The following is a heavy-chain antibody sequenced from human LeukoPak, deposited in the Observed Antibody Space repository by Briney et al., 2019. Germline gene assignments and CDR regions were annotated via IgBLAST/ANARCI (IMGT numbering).Heavy chain of an antibody. CDR1: GGSISSGDYY. Sequence: SQTLSLTCTVSGGSISSGDYYWSCIRQPPGKGLEWIGYIYYSGSTYYNPSLKSRVTISVDTSKNQFSLKLSSVTAADTAVYYCASVVAVAGTSYYYYYGMDVWGQGTTVTVSS. J-gene: IGHJ6*02. V-gene: IGHV4-30-4*01. CDR3: ASVVAVAGTSYYYYYGMDV. D-gene: IGHD6-19*01. CDR2: IYYSGST.